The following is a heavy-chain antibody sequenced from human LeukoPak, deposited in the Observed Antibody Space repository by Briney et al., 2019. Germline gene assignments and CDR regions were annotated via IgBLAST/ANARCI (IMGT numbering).Heavy chain of an antibody. V-gene: IGHV3-21*01. CDR2: ISSSSSYI. CDR3: ASRPVTSKPFDY. CDR1: GFTFSSYS. J-gene: IGHJ4*02. Sequence: NPGGSLRLSCAASGFTFSSYSMNWVRQAPGKGLEWVSSISSSSSYIYYADSVKGRFTISRDNAKNSLYLQMNSLRAEDTAVYYCASRPVTSKPFDYWGQRTLVTVSS.